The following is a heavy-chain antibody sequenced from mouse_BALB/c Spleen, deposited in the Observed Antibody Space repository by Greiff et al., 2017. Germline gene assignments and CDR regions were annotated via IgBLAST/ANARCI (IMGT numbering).Heavy chain of an antibody. D-gene: IGHD1-1*01. J-gene: IGHJ2*01. V-gene: IGHV5-12-1*01. CDR1: GFAFSSYD. Sequence: VKLVESGGGLVKPGGSLKLSCAASGFAFSSYDMSWVRQTPEKRLEWVAYISSGGGSTYYPDTVKGRFTISRDNAKNTLYLQMSSLKSEDTAMYYCARRNYGSSYYFDYWGQGTTLTVSS. CDR3: ARRNYGSSYYFDY. CDR2: ISSGGGST.